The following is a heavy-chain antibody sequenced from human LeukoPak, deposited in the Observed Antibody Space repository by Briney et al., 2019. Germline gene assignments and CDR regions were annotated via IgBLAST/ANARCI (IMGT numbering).Heavy chain of an antibody. Sequence: GGSLRLSCAASGFTFSSYAMSWVRQAPGKGLEWVSAISSSGSTIYSADSVKGRFTISRDNAKNSLYLQMNSLRAEDTAVYYCARDLTSYYYYMDVWGKGTTVTVSS. CDR1: GFTFSSYA. CDR2: ISSSGSTI. CDR3: ARDLTSYYYYMDV. J-gene: IGHJ6*03. V-gene: IGHV3-48*01.